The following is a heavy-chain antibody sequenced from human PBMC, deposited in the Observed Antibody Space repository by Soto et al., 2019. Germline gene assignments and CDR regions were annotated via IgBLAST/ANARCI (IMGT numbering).Heavy chain of an antibody. CDR2: ISWNSGSI. D-gene: IGHD6-6*01. Sequence: EVQLVESGGGLVQPGRSLRLSCAASGFTFDDYAMHWVRQAPGKGLEWVSGISWNSGSIGYADSVKGRFTISRDNAKNSLYLQMNSLRAEDTAVYYCASHSSIAALFDYWGQGTLVTVSS. V-gene: IGHV3-9*01. CDR1: GFTFDDYA. CDR3: ASHSSIAALFDY. J-gene: IGHJ4*02.